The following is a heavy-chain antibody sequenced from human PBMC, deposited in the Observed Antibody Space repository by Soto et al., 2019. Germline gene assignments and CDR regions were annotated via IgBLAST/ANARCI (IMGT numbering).Heavy chain of an antibody. V-gene: IGHV4-39*01. CDR1: AGSTSTTLYY. J-gene: IGHJ4*02. CDR3: TRQLKIRGDTPFHC. CDR2: MYFSGST. D-gene: IGHD3-10*01. Sequence: SETLSLSCTVSAGSTSTTLYYYCGRIRQPPGKGLEWIGTMYFSGSTYYNPSLKSRVIISVDTSKNQFSLKMSSVTAADTAVYYCTRQLKIRGDTPFHCCGQGTLVTVS.